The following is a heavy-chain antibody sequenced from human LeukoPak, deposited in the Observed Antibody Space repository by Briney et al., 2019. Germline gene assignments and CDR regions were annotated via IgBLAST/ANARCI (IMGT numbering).Heavy chain of an antibody. J-gene: IGHJ4*02. D-gene: IGHD1-1*01. V-gene: IGHV4-38-2*01. Sequence: SSETLSLTCAVSGSSITSNYFWAWFRQPPGKGLEWIATIYHSWGIYFNPSLKSRVSISLDASNNQFFLKLASVTAADTAIYYCARNVTAGFFDYWGQGILITVSS. CDR1: GSSITSNYF. CDR2: IYHSWGI. CDR3: ARNVTAGFFDY.